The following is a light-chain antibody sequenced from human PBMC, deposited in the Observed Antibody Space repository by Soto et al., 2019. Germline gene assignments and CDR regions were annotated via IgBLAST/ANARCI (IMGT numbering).Light chain of an antibody. Sequence: QSALTQPRSVSGSPGQSITISCTGSSRDVRGYNFVSWYQQHPGEAPKLILYDVTTRPSGVPDRLSGSKSGSTAYFTISGLQAEDEADYYCCSYAGSFSWVFGGGTKVTVL. CDR3: CSYAGSFSWV. CDR1: SRDVRGYNF. J-gene: IGLJ2*01. CDR2: DVT. V-gene: IGLV2-11*01.